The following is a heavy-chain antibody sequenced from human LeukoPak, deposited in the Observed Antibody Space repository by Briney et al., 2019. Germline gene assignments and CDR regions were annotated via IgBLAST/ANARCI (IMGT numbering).Heavy chain of an antibody. CDR1: GFTFSSYS. D-gene: IGHD3-22*01. Sequence: GGSLRLSCAASGFTFSSYSMNWVRQAPGKGLEWVSAISGSGGSTYYADSVKGRFTISRDNSKNTLYLQMNSLRAEDTAVYYCAKEERITMIVVVIYPSHRGQGTLVTVSS. CDR2: ISGSGGST. J-gene: IGHJ4*02. V-gene: IGHV3-23*01. CDR3: AKEERITMIVVVIYPSH.